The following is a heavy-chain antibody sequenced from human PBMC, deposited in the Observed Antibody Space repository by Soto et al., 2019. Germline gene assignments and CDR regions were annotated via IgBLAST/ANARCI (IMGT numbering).Heavy chain of an antibody. V-gene: IGHV3-23*01. Sequence: EVQLLESGGGLVQPGGSLRLSCAASGFTFSSSAMSWVRQAAGKGLEWVTGISGSGSSAYYADSVKGRFTVSRDNSKETLYLQINSLRDDDTAVYRCAKASMIRGGYDSWGRGTLVTVSS. CDR1: GFTFSSSA. D-gene: IGHD3-10*01. CDR2: ISGSGSSA. J-gene: IGHJ4*02. CDR3: AKASMIRGGYDS.